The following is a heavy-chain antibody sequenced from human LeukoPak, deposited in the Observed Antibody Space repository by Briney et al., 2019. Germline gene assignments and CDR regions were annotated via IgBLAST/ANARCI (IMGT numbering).Heavy chain of an antibody. D-gene: IGHD6-19*01. CDR2: IYSGGST. Sequence: PGGSLRLSCAASGFTVSSNYMSWVRKAPGKGLEWVSVIYSGGSTYYADSVKGRFTISRDNSKNTLYLQMNSLRAEDTAVYYCARENRSGWVDYWGQGTLVTVSS. CDR1: GFTVSSNY. J-gene: IGHJ4*02. V-gene: IGHV3-53*01. CDR3: ARENRSGWVDY.